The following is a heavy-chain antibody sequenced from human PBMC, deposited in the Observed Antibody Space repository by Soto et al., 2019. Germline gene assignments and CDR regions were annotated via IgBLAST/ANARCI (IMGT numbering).Heavy chain of an antibody. CDR2: ISSSSSYI. Sequence: GGSLRLSCAASGFTFSSYSMNWVHQAPGKGLEWVSSISSSSSYIYYADSVKGRFTISRDNAKNSLYLQMNSLRAEDTAVYYCASLGGHSSGWGQDLYYYGMDVWGQGTTVTVSS. CDR3: ASLGGHSSGWGQDLYYYGMDV. J-gene: IGHJ6*02. V-gene: IGHV3-21*01. CDR1: GFTFSSYS. D-gene: IGHD6-19*01.